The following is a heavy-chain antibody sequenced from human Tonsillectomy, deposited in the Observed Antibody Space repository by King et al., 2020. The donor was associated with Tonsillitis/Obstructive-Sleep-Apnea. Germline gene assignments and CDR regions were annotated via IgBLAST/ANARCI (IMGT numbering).Heavy chain of an antibody. CDR3: ARDDPDYHGSGSYPRFDP. CDR2: IKQDGSEK. CDR1: GFTFRSDW. Sequence: QLVQSGGGLVQPGGSLRLSCATSGFTFRSDWMSWVRQAPGKGLEWVANIKQDGSEKYYVDSVKGRFTISRDNAKNSLYLQMNSLGVEDTALYYCARDDPDYHGSGSYPRFDPWGQGTLVTVSS. D-gene: IGHD3-10*01. V-gene: IGHV3-7*01. J-gene: IGHJ5*02.